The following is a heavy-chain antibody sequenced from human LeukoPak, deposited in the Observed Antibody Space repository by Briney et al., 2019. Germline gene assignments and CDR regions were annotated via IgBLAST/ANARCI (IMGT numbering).Heavy chain of an antibody. CDR2: INPNSGGT. V-gene: IGHV1-2*02. CDR3: ARVQYQLLFEGNWFDP. Sequence: GASVKVSCKASGYTFTGYYMHWVRQAPGQGLEWMGWINPNSGGTNYAQKFQGRVTMTRDTSISTAYMELSSLISDDTAVYYCARVQYQLLFEGNWFDPWGQGTLVTVSS. D-gene: IGHD2-2*01. J-gene: IGHJ5*02. CDR1: GYTFTGYY.